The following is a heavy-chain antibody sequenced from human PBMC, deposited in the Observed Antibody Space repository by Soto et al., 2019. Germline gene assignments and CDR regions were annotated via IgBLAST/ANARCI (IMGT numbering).Heavy chain of an antibody. CDR1: GFTFSSYW. J-gene: IGHJ4*02. Sequence: EVQLVESGGGLVQPGGSLRLSCAASGFTFSSYWMSWVRQAPGKGLEWVANIKQDGSEKYYVDSVKGRFTISRDNAKNSLYLLMNSLRAEDTAVYYCARVGVQVGVTTAYVFDYWGQGTLVTVSS. CDR2: IKQDGSEK. D-gene: IGHD4-17*01. CDR3: ARVGVQVGVTTAYVFDY. V-gene: IGHV3-7*01.